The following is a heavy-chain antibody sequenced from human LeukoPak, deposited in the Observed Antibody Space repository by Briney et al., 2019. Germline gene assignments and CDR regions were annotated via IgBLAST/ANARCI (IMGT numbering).Heavy chain of an antibody. V-gene: IGHV4-31*03. CDR2: IYYSGST. CDR3: ARGTPSIGAARPNGHFDY. D-gene: IGHD6-6*01. CDR1: GGSISSGGYY. J-gene: IGHJ4*02. Sequence: SETLSLTRTVSGGSISSGGYYWSWIRQHPGKGLEWIGYIYYSGSTYYNPSLKSRVTISVDTSKNQFSLKLSSVTAADTAVYYCARGTPSIGAARPNGHFDYWGQGTLVTVSS.